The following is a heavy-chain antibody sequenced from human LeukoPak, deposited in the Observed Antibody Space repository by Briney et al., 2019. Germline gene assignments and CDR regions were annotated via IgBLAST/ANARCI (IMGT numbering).Heavy chain of an antibody. Sequence: PSETLSLTCTVSGGSISRYYWSWIRQPPGKGLEWIGYIYYFGSTHYNPSLKSRVTISVDTSKNQFSLELRSVTAADTAVYYCTSLNSGYGGWFDHWGQGTLVTVSS. CDR3: TSLNSGYGGWFDH. V-gene: IGHV4-59*01. CDR2: IYYFGST. D-gene: IGHD5-12*01. CDR1: GGSISRYY. J-gene: IGHJ5*02.